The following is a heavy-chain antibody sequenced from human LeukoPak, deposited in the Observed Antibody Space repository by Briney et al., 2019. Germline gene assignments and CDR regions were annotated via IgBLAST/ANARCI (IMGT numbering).Heavy chain of an antibody. CDR3: ARLSGYSYGLYYYGMDV. CDR2: ISAYNGNT. J-gene: IGHJ6*02. V-gene: IGHV1-18*01. Sequence: ASVKVSCKASGYTFTSYGISWVRQAPGQGLEWIGWISAYNGNTNYAQKLQGRVTMTTDTSTSTAYMELRSLRSDDTAVYYCARLSGYSYGLYYYGMDVWGQGTTVTVSS. D-gene: IGHD5-18*01. CDR1: GYTFTSYG.